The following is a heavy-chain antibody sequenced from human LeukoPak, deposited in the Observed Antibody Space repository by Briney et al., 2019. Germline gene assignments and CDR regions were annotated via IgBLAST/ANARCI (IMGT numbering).Heavy chain of an antibody. D-gene: IGHD1-7*01. CDR2: IRYDGNNK. J-gene: IGHJ4*02. V-gene: IGHV3-30*02. CDR1: GFTFSNYG. CDR3: GRGTRTTPVDY. Sequence: GGSLRLSCGASGFTFSNYGMLWVRQAPGKGLEWVAFIRYDGNNKLYADSMKGRFTISRDNSKNTLYLHINSLRAEDTAVYYCGRGTRTTPVDYWGQGTLVTVSS.